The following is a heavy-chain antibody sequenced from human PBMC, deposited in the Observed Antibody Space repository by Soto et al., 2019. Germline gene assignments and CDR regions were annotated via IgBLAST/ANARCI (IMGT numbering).Heavy chain of an antibody. CDR3: ARDRITMVRGVIIYYYYGMEV. V-gene: IGHV3-33*01. CDR1: VFTFSSYG. Sequence: GGSLRLSCAASVFTFSSYGMHWVRQSPGKGLEWVAVIWYDGSNKYYADSVKGRFTISRYNSKNTLYLQMNSLRAEDTAVYYCARDRITMVRGVIIYYYYGMEVWGQGTTVTVSS. D-gene: IGHD3-10*01. CDR2: IWYDGSNK. J-gene: IGHJ6*02.